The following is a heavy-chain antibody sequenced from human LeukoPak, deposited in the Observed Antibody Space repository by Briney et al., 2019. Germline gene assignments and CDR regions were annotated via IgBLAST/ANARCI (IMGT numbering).Heavy chain of an antibody. CDR3: ARSPWSKLPPDYFDY. CDR2: ISSNGGST. Sequence: GGSLRLSCAASGFTFSSYAMHWVRQAPGKGLEYVSAISSNGGSTYYANSVKGRFTISRDNSKNTLYLQMGSLRAEDMAVYYCARSPWSKLPPDYFDYWGQGTLVTVSS. D-gene: IGHD1-26*01. V-gene: IGHV3-64*01. CDR1: GFTFSSYA. J-gene: IGHJ4*02.